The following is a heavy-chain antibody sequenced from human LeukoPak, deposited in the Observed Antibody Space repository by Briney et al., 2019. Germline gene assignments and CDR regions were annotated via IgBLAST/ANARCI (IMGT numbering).Heavy chain of an antibody. CDR1: GYSFTTYW. D-gene: IGHD2-21*01. Sequence: GESLKISCQGSGYSFTTYWIGWVRQMPGKGLEWMGIIYPGDSGTRYSPSFQGQVTFSADKSISTAYLQWSSLKASDSAIYYCARRPRNSPFDYWGQGALVTVSS. CDR2: IYPGDSGT. J-gene: IGHJ4*02. CDR3: ARRPRNSPFDY. V-gene: IGHV5-51*01.